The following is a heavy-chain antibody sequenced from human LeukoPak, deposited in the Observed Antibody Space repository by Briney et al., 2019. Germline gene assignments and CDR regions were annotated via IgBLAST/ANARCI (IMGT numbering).Heavy chain of an antibody. V-gene: IGHV4-59*08. Sequence: SETLSLTCTVSGGSISSYDWSWIRQPPGKGLEWIGYIYYSGSTNYNPSLKSRVTISVDTSKNQFSLKLSSVAAADTAVYYCARHGGVGGYYFDYWGQGTLVIVSS. CDR1: GGSISSYD. D-gene: IGHD3-3*01. CDR2: IYYSGST. CDR3: ARHGGVGGYYFDY. J-gene: IGHJ4*02.